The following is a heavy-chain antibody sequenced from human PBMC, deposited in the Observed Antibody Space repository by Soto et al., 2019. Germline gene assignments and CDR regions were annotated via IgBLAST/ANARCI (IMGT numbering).Heavy chain of an antibody. Sequence: TGGSLRLSCAASGFTFSGSAMHWVRQASGKGLEWVGRIRSKANSYATAYAASVKGRFTISRDDSKNTAYLQMNSLKTEDTAVYYCTRSSFTIFGVADYYYMDVWGKGTTVTVSS. D-gene: IGHD3-3*01. V-gene: IGHV3-73*01. CDR1: GFTFSGSA. CDR2: IRSKANSYAT. J-gene: IGHJ6*03. CDR3: TRSSFTIFGVADYYYMDV.